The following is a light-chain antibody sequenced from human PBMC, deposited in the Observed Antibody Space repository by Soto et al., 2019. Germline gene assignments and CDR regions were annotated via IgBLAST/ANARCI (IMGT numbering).Light chain of an antibody. J-gene: IGKJ1*01. CDR3: QQYNSYSTWT. CDR1: QSISSW. Sequence: DIQMTQSPSTLSAPVGDRVTIPCRASQSISSWLAWYQQKPGKAPKLLIYDASSLESGVPSRFSGSGSGTEFTLTISSLQPDDFATYYCQQYNSYSTWTFGQGTKVDIK. CDR2: DAS. V-gene: IGKV1-5*01.